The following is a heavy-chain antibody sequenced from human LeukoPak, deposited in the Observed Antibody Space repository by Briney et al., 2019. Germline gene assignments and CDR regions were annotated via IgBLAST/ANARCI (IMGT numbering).Heavy chain of an antibody. CDR3: ARHRPNYYDSSGSFDY. J-gene: IGHJ4*02. D-gene: IGHD3-22*01. Sequence: SETLSLTCTVSGGSISSYYWSWIRQPPGKGLEWIGYIYYSGSTNYNPSLKSRVTISVDTSKNQFSLKLSSVTAADTAVYYYARHRPNYYDSSGSFDYWGQGTLVTVSS. CDR1: GGSISSYY. CDR2: IYYSGST. V-gene: IGHV4-59*08.